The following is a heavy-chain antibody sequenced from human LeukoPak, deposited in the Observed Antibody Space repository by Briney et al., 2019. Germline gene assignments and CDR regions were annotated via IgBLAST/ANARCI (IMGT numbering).Heavy chain of an antibody. CDR2: ISSSGSYI. J-gene: IGHJ6*04. CDR3: AREPPPAGMDV. V-gene: IGHV3-21*01. Sequence: PGGSLRLSCAASGFPFGSYSMNWVRQAPGKGLEWVSSISSSGSYIYYADSVKGRFTISRDNAKNSLYLQMNSLRAEDTAVYYCAREPPPAGMDVWGKGTTVTVSS. CDR1: GFPFGSYS.